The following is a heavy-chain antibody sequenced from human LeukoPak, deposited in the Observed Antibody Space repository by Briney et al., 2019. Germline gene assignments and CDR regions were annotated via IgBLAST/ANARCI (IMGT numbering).Heavy chain of an antibody. CDR2: IIPIFGTA. Sequence: SVKVSCKASGGTFSSYAISWVRQAPGQGLEWMGGIIPIFGTANYAQKFQGRVTITADESTSTAYMEPSSLRSEDTAVYYCARDRGHSGSYPAIFGYWGQGTLVTVSS. V-gene: IGHV1-69*13. CDR1: GGTFSSYA. CDR3: ARDRGHSGSYPAIFGY. J-gene: IGHJ4*02. D-gene: IGHD1-26*01.